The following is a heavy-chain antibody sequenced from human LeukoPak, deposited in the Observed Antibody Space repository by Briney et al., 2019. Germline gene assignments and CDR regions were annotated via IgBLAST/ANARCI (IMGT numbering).Heavy chain of an antibody. Sequence: TLSLTCTVSGGSISSGGYYWSWIRQHPGKGLEWIGYIYYSGSTYYNPSLKSRVTISVDTSKNQFSLKLSSVTAADTAVYYCARVGGTNYYYYGMDVWGQGTTVTVSS. CDR1: GGSISSGGYY. CDR3: ARVGGTNYYYYGMDV. CDR2: IYYSGST. D-gene: IGHD3-16*01. J-gene: IGHJ6*02. V-gene: IGHV4-31*03.